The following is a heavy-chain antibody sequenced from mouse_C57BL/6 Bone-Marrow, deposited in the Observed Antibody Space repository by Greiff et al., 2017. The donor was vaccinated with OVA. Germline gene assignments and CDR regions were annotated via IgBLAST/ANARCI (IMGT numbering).Heavy chain of an antibody. CDR1: GYTFTDYE. D-gene: IGHD1-1*01. Sequence: QVQLQQSGAELVRPGASVTLSCKASGYTFTDYEMHWVKQTPVNGLEWIGAIDPETGGTAYNQKFKGMAILTADKYSSTAYMELRSLTFEDSAVYICRCDDSRDAMDYWGQGTSVTVSS. CDR3: RCDDSRDAMDY. J-gene: IGHJ4*01. V-gene: IGHV1-15*01. CDR2: IDPETGGT.